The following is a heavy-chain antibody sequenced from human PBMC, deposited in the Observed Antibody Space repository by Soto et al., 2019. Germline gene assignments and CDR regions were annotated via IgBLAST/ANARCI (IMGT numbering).Heavy chain of an antibody. CDR1: GGTFSSYA. J-gene: IGHJ6*02. CDR3: ARGRMRHGNYYYYGTDV. D-gene: IGHD6-25*01. Sequence: SVKVSCKASGGTFSSYAISWVRQAPGQGLEWMGGIIPIFGTANYAQKFQGRVTITADESTSTAYMELSSLRSEDTAVYYCARGRMRHGNYYYYGTDVWGQWSTVTVS. CDR2: IIPIFGTA. V-gene: IGHV1-69*13.